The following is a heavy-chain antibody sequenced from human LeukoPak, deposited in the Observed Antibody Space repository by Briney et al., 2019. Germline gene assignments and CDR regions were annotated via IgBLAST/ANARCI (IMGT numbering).Heavy chain of an antibody. CDR3: ARETYYYESSGINNDAFDI. CDR1: GGTFSSYA. J-gene: IGHJ3*02. D-gene: IGHD3-22*01. CDR2: IIPIFGTA. V-gene: IGHV1-69*05. Sequence: GASVKVSCKASGGTFSSYAISWVRQAPGQGLEWMGGIIPIFGTANYAQKFQGRVTITTDESTSTASMELSSLRSEDTAVYYCARETYYYESSGINNDAFDIWGQGTMVTVSS.